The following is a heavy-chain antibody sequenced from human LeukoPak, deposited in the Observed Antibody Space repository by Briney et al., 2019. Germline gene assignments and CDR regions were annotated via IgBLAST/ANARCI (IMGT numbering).Heavy chain of an antibody. D-gene: IGHD5-24*01. V-gene: IGHV3-23*01. CDR2: ISGSGGST. CDR3: AKVGGRDGYNYEDY. J-gene: IGHJ4*02. CDR1: GFTFSSYS. Sequence: GGSLRLSCVASGFTFSSYSMNWVRQAPGKGLEWVSAISGSGGSTYYADSVKGRFTISRDNSKNTLYLQMNSLRAEDTAVYYCAKVGGRDGYNYEDYWGQGTLVTVSS.